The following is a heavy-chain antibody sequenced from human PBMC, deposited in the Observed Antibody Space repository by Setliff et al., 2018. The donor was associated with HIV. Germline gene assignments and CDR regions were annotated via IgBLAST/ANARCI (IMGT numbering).Heavy chain of an antibody. V-gene: IGHV4-39*01. CDR1: GDSISSSIYY. CDR3: ARSGGTSSPIDYHYYIDV. CDR2: IYYTGSP. Sequence: SETLSLTCTVSGDSISSSIYYWGWVRQPPGKGLEWIGGIYYTGSPFYNPSLKSRVTISVDTSNNQFSLKLSSVTAADTAVYYCARSGGTSSPIDYHYYIDVWGKGTTVTVS. J-gene: IGHJ6*03. D-gene: IGHD6-6*01.